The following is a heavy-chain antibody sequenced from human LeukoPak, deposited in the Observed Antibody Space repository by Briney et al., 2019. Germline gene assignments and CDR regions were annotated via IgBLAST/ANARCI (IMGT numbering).Heavy chain of an antibody. D-gene: IGHD3-10*01. V-gene: IGHV3-20*04. CDR2: ITWSGGST. CDR1: GFTFDDYR. CDR3: ARYLLRFGELWENWFGP. J-gene: IGHJ5*02. Sequence: GGPLTLSCAAWGFTFDDYRMICLPPAPGKALVGVSGITWSGGSTGYTDSVKGRFTISRDNAKNSLYLQMNSLRAEDTALYYCARYLLRFGELWENWFGPWGKGTLVTVS.